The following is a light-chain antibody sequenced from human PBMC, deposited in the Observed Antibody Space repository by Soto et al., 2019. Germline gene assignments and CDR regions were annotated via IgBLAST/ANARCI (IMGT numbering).Light chain of an antibody. CDR2: GAS. J-gene: IGKJ3*01. CDR3: QQLYLYPLP. CDR1: QGVSTY. V-gene: IGKV1-9*01. Sequence: DIQLTQSPSFLSASVGDRLTITCRASQGVSTYLAWYQQKPGKATEVLIYGASTLQSGVPSRFSGSGSGTEFSLTISSLQPEDFATYYCQQLYLYPLPFGPGTNVDIK.